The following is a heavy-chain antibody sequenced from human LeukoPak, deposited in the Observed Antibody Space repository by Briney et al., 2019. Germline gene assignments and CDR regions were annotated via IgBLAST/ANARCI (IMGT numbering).Heavy chain of an antibody. CDR1: GYTFTSYY. Sequence: ASVKVSCKASGYTFTSYYMHWVRQAPGQGLEWMGIINPSGGSTTYAQKFQGRVTMTRDTSTSTVYMELSSLRSEDTAVYYCTRNYDFWSGSYTGYYGMGVWGQGTTVTVSS. V-gene: IGHV1-46*01. D-gene: IGHD3-3*01. J-gene: IGHJ6*02. CDR3: TRNYDFWSGSYTGYYGMGV. CDR2: INPSGGST.